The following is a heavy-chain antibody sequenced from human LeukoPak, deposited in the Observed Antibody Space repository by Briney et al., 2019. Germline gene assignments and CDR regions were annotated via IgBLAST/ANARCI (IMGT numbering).Heavy chain of an antibody. CDR2: ISGSGGST. CDR3: AKGMRHCDSTSCYSFHPPDY. J-gene: IGHJ4*02. Sequence: GGSLRLSCAASGFSVSNYYMSWVRQPPGKGLEWVSAISGSGGSTYYADSVKGRFTISRDNSKNTLYLQMNSLRAEDTAVYYCAKGMRHCDSTSCYSFHPPDYWGQGTLVSVSS. V-gene: IGHV3-23*01. CDR1: GFSVSNYY. D-gene: IGHD2-2*02.